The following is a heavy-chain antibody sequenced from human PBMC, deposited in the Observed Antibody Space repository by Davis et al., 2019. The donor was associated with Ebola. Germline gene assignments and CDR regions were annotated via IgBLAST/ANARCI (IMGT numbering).Heavy chain of an antibody. CDR2: ISGSGGST. D-gene: IGHD4-23*01. Sequence: GESLKISCAASGFTLSSYGMHWVRQAPGKGLEWVSAISGSGGSTYYADSVKGRFTISRDNDKNSLSLQMNGLRAEDTAVYYCARGPSTGNSFTYWGQGTLVTVSS. CDR3: ARGPSTGNSFTY. V-gene: IGHV3-21*01. J-gene: IGHJ4*02. CDR1: GFTLSSYG.